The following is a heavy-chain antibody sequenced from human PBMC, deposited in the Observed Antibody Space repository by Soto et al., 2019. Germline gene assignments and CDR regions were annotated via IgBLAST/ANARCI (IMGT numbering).Heavy chain of an antibody. D-gene: IGHD1-1*01. CDR3: ARGRYWNDVRGLDYYYYMDV. J-gene: IGHJ6*03. CDR2: IWYDGSNK. CDR1: GFTFSSYG. Sequence: GGSLRLSCAASGFTFSSYGMHWVRQAPGKGLEWVAVIWYDGSNKYYADSVKGRFTISRDNSKNTLYLQMNSLRAEDTAVYYCARGRYWNDVRGLDYYYYMDVWGKGTTVTVSS. V-gene: IGHV3-33*01.